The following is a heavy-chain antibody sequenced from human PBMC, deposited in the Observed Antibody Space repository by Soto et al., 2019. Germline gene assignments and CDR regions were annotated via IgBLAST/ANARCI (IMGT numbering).Heavy chain of an antibody. J-gene: IGHJ4*02. Sequence: SVKVSCKASGGTFSSYTISWVRQAPGQGLEWMGRIIPILGIANYAQKFQGRVTITADKSTSTAYMELSSLRSEDTAVYYCARALSDGYNPNFDYWGQGTLVTVSS. CDR2: IIPILGIA. D-gene: IGHD5-12*01. CDR3: ARALSDGYNPNFDY. CDR1: GGTFSSYT. V-gene: IGHV1-69*02.